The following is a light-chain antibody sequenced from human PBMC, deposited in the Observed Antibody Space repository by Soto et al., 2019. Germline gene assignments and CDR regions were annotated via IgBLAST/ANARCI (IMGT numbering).Light chain of an antibody. CDR1: QSLLHSNGYNY. V-gene: IGKV2-28*01. J-gene: IGKJ2*01. Sequence: DIVMTQSPLSLPVTPGEPASISCRSSQSLLHSNGYNYLDWYLQKPGQSPQLLIYLGSNRASGVPDRFIGSGSGTDFTLKIRTVEAEDVGDYYCMQALQNPPYTFSQGTKLEIK. CDR3: MQALQNPPYT. CDR2: LGS.